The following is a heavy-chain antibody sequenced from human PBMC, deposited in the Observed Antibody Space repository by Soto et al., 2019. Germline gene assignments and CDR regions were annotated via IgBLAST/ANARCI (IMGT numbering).Heavy chain of an antibody. CDR3: SRAKIIAARPGWFDP. CDR2: IITIFGTA. Sequence: QVQLVQSGAEVKKPGSSVKVSCKASGGTFSSYAISWVRQAPGQGLEWMGGIITIFGTANYAQKFQGRVTMTADKSTSTAYMELSSLRSEDTAVYYCSRAKIIAARPGWFDPLGQGTLVTVSS. CDR1: GGTFSSYA. D-gene: IGHD6-6*01. V-gene: IGHV1-69*06. J-gene: IGHJ5*02.